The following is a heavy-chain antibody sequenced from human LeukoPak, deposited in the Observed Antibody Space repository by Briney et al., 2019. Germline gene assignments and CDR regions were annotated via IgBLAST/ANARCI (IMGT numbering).Heavy chain of an antibody. V-gene: IGHV1-24*01. CDR2: FDHEDGET. D-gene: IGHD3-16*02. Sequence: GASVKVSCKVSGYTLTELSMHWVGQARGKGGEGMGGFDHEDGETIYAQKFQGRVTMTEDTSTDTAYMELSSLRSEDTAVYYCATFPYDYVWGSYRSPKYYFDYWGQGTLVTVSS. CDR3: ATFPYDYVWGSYRSPKYYFDY. CDR1: GYTLTELS. J-gene: IGHJ4*02.